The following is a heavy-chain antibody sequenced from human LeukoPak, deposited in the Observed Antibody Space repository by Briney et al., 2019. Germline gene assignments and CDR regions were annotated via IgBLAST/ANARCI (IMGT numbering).Heavy chain of an antibody. CDR3: ATVTLVPHDAFDI. Sequence: ASVKVSCKVSGYTLTELSMHWVRQAPGKGLEWMGGFDPEDGETIYAQKFQSRVTMTEDTSTDTAYMELSSLRSEDTAVYYCATVTLVPHDAFDIWGQGTMVTVSS. CDR1: GYTLTELS. CDR2: FDPEDGET. J-gene: IGHJ3*02. D-gene: IGHD2-8*01. V-gene: IGHV1-24*01.